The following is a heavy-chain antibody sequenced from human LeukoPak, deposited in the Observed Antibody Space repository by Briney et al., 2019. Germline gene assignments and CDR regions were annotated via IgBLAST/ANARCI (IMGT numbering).Heavy chain of an antibody. CDR2: IYYSGST. V-gene: IGHV4-39*01. Sequence: SETLSLTCTVSGRSISSSSYYWGWIRQPPGKGLEWIGSIYYSGSTYYNPSLKSRVTISVDTSKNQFSLKLSSVTAADTAVYYCARPTDYGGNSDYWGQGTLVTVSS. CDR1: GRSISSSSYY. D-gene: IGHD4-23*01. J-gene: IGHJ4*02. CDR3: ARPTDYGGNSDY.